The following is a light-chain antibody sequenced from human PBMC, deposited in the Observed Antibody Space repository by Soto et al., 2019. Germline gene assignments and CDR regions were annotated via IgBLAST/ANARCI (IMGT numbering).Light chain of an antibody. CDR3: QQYNNWPRGT. J-gene: IGKJ2*01. CDR2: GAS. Sequence: EIVMTQSRPTLSVSPGERATLSCRASQSVSSNLAWYQQKPGQAPRLLIYGASTRATGIPARFSGSWSGTEFSLTISSLQSEDFAVYYCQQYNNWPRGTFGQGTKLEIK. CDR1: QSVSSN. V-gene: IGKV3D-15*01.